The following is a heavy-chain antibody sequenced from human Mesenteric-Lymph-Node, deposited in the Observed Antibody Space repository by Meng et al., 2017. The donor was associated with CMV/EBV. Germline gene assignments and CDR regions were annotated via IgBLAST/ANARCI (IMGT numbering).Heavy chain of an antibody. J-gene: IGHJ4*02. CDR2: ISGVGYTT. Sequence: SCAASGFTFVNYAMIWVRQAPGKGLEWVSAISGVGYTTYYADSVKGRFTISRDNSRNTLYLQMNSLRAEDTAVYYCAKKYYDFWSGFEYFDHWGQGTLVTVSS. CDR1: GFTFVNYA. CDR3: AKKYYDFWSGFEYFDH. V-gene: IGHV3-23*01. D-gene: IGHD3-3*01.